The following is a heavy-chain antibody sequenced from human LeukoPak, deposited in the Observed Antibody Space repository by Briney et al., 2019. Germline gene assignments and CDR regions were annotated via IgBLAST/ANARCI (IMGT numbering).Heavy chain of an antibody. V-gene: IGHV1-2*02. D-gene: IGHD2-21*02. CDR3: ARARTRVATAISY. Sequence: GASVKVSCKASGYTFTGYYMHWVRQAPGQGLEWMGWINPNSGGTNYAQKFQGRVTMTRDTSISTAYMELSRLRSDDTAVYYCARARTRVATAISYWGQGTLVTVSS. CDR2: INPNSGGT. CDR1: GYTFTGYY. J-gene: IGHJ4*02.